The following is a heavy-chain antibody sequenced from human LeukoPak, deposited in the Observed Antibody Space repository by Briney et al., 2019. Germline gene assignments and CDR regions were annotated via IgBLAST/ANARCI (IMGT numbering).Heavy chain of an antibody. D-gene: IGHD1-26*01. J-gene: IGHJ3*02. CDR1: GYTFTGYY. V-gene: IGHV1-2*02. CDR3: AKVGATAPLDAFDI. CDR2: INPNSGGT. Sequence: ASVKVSCKASGYTFTGYYMHWVRQAPGQGLEWIGWINPNSGGTNYAQKFQGRVTMTRDTSISTAYMELSRLRSDDTAVYYCAKVGATAPLDAFDIWGQGTMVTVSS.